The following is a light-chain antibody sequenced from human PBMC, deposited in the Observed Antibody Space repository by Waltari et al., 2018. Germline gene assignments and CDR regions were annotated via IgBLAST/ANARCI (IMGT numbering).Light chain of an antibody. CDR1: SSNIGSNT. CDR2: SDN. J-gene: IGLJ3*02. CDR3: AAWDDSLNAVV. Sequence: QSVVTQPPSASGIPGQWVTISCSGSSSNIGSNTVNWYQQLPGTAPKLLVYSDNQRPSGVPDRFSGAKSGTSASLAISGLQSEDEAGYYCAAWDDSLNAVVFGGGTKLTVL. V-gene: IGLV1-44*01.